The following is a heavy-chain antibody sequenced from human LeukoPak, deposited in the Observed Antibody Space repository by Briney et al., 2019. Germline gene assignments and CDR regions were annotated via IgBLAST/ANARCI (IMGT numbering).Heavy chain of an antibody. D-gene: IGHD3-22*01. J-gene: IGHJ4*02. Sequence: ASVKVSCKASGYTFTRYDINWVRQATGQGLEWMGWMNPNSGNTGYAQKFQGRVTITRNTSISTAYMELSSLKAEDTAVYYCARLGVRYYDSSGDFDYWGQGTLVTVSS. V-gene: IGHV1-8*03. CDR1: GYTFTRYD. CDR3: ARLGVRYYDSSGDFDY. CDR2: MNPNSGNT.